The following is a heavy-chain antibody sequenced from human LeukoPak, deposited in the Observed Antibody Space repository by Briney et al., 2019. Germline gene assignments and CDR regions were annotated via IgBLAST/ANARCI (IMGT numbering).Heavy chain of an antibody. CDR2: LSSGGATT. V-gene: IGHV3-23*01. Sequence: GGSLRLSCAVSGFTFSSYAMSWVRQAPGKGLAWVSALSSGGATTYYADSVKGRFTISRDNYKNTLYLQMSSLRAADTAVYYCARLSSSSAWIPFDYWGQGTLVTVSS. J-gene: IGHJ4*01. CDR1: GFTFSSYA. CDR3: ARLSSSSAWIPFDY. D-gene: IGHD6-19*01.